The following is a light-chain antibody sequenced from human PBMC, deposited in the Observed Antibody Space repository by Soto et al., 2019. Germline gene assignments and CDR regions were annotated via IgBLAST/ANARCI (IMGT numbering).Light chain of an antibody. CDR3: QSYDSSLSVV. V-gene: IGLV1-40*01. J-gene: IGLJ2*01. Sequence: QSVLTQPPSVSGAPGQRVTISCTGSSSNIGAGYDVHWYQQPPGTVPKLFIYGNSNRPSGVPDRFSGSKSGTSASLAITGLQAEDEADYYCQSYDSSLSVVFGGGTKVTVL. CDR2: GNS. CDR1: SSNIGAGYD.